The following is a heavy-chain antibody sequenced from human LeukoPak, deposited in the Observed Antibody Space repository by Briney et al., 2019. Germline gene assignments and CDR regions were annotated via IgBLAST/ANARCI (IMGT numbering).Heavy chain of an antibody. D-gene: IGHD2-15*01. J-gene: IGHJ5*02. CDR3: ASQVVGAAFDP. CDR1: GFTFSNYG. Sequence: GGSLRLSCAASGFTFSNYGMHWVRQAPGKGLEWVAVILNDGINKNYADSVKGRFTISRDNAKNTLYLQMNSLRAEDTAVYYCASQVVGAAFDPWGQGTLVTVSS. CDR2: ILNDGINK. V-gene: IGHV3-33*08.